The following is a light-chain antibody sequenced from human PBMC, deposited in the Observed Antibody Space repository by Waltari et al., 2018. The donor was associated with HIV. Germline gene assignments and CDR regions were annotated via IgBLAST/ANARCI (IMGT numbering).Light chain of an antibody. Sequence: DIQMTQSPSSLSASVGDRVTITCRASQRISNYLNWYQHKSGQAPNLLIYAASNLQSWVPSRFSGSGSGTDFNLTISNLQPEDLATYYCQQSHSTPRFGQGTKVEIK. CDR3: QQSHSTPR. J-gene: IGKJ1*01. V-gene: IGKV1-39*01. CDR2: AAS. CDR1: QRISNY.